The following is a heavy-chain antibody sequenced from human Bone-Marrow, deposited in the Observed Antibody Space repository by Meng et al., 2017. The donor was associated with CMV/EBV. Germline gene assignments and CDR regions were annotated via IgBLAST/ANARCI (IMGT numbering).Heavy chain of an antibody. CDR2: IYYSGST. V-gene: IGHV4-31*03. J-gene: IGHJ4*02. CDR1: GGSISSGGYY. Sequence: LRLSCTVSGGSISSGGYYWSWLRQHPGKGLEWIGYIYYSGSTYYNPSLKSRVTISVDTSKNQFSLKLSSMTAADTAVYYCTRRGRTGTTSYDYWGQGTLVTVSS. D-gene: IGHD1-1*01. CDR3: TRRGRTGTTSYDY.